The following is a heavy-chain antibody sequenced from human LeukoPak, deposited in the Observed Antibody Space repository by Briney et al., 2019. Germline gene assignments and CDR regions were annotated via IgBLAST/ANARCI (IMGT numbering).Heavy chain of an antibody. V-gene: IGHV3-20*04. J-gene: IGHJ4*02. D-gene: IGHD2-21*01. CDR3: ARDIPSGHSCFDY. CDR1: GFTFDDYG. Sequence: GGSLRLSCAASGFTFDDYGMSWVRQAPGKGLEWVSGINWNGRSTGYPDSVKGRFTISRDNAKNSLYLQMNSLRAEDTALYYCARDIPSGHSCFDYWGQGTPAPVSS. CDR2: INWNGRST.